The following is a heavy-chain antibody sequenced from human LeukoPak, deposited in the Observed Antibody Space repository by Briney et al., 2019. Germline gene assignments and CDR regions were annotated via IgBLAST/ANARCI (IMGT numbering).Heavy chain of an antibody. CDR3: AREVVTPRARGRYFDY. J-gene: IGHJ4*02. CDR1: GGSISSGGYY. CDR2: IYYSGSA. Sequence: PSQTLSLTCTVSGGSISSGGYYWSWIRQHPGKGLGWIGYIYYSGSAHYNPSLKSRVTISVDTSKNQFSLKLSSVTAADTAVYYWAREVVTPRARGRYFDYWGQGTLVTVSS. D-gene: IGHD4-23*01. V-gene: IGHV4-31*03.